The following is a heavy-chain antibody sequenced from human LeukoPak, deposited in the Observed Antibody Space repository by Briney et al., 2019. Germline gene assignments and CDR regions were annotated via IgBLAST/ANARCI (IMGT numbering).Heavy chain of an antibody. CDR2: IYPGDSDT. D-gene: IGHD2-15*01. Sequence: GESLKISCKGSGYSFTSYWIGWVRQMPGKGLEWMGIIYPGDSDTRYSPSFQGQVTISADKSISTAYLQWSSLKASDTAMYYCARHTLRYCSGGSCYSAPDIWGQGTMVTVSS. J-gene: IGHJ3*02. CDR1: GYSFTSYW. CDR3: ARHTLRYCSGGSCYSAPDI. V-gene: IGHV5-51*01.